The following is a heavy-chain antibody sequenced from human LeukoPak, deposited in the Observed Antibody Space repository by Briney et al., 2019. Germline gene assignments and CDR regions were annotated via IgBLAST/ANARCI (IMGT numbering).Heavy chain of an antibody. J-gene: IGHJ5*02. D-gene: IGHD6-13*01. CDR3: ARGYSIAAAGPSYNWFDP. CDR1: GGSFSGYY. CDR2: INHSGST. V-gene: IGHV4-34*01. Sequence: SETLSLTCAVYGGSFSGYYWSWIRQPPGKGLEWIGEINHSGSTNYNPSLKSRVTISVDTSKNQFSLKLSSVTAADTAVYYCARGYSIAAAGPSYNWFDPWGQGALVTVPS.